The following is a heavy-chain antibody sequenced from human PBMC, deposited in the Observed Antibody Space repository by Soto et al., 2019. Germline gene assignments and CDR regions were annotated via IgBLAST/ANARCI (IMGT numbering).Heavy chain of an antibody. J-gene: IGHJ6*02. CDR2: INHSGST. Sequence: LSLTCAVYGGSFSGYYWSWIRQPPGKGLEWIGEINHSGSTNYNPSLKSRVTISVDTSKNQFSLKLSSVTAADTAVYYCARGRTLTVGSGSYYSTIYYYYGMDVWGQGTTVTVSS. D-gene: IGHD3-10*01. V-gene: IGHV4-34*01. CDR1: GGSFSGYY. CDR3: ARGRTLTVGSGSYYSTIYYYYGMDV.